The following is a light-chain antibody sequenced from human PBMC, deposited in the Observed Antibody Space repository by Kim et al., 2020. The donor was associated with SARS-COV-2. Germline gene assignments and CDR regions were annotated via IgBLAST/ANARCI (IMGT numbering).Light chain of an antibody. V-gene: IGLV3-21*01. CDR2: YDS. CDR1: NIGSKS. Sequence: SYELTQPPSVSVAPGKTARITCGGNNIGSKSVHWYQQKPGQAPVLVIYYDSDRPAGIPERFSGSNTGNTATLTISRVEAGDEADYYCQVWESSSDHPGVFGGGTQLTVL. CDR3: QVWESSSDHPGV. J-gene: IGLJ2*01.